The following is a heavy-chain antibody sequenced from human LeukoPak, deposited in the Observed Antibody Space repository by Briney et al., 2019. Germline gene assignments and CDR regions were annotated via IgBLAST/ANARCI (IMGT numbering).Heavy chain of an antibody. Sequence: GRSLRLSCAASGFTFSSYWMHWVRQAPGKGLVWVSRISTDGSSTKYADFVEGRFTISRDNAKNTLYLQMNSLRAEDTAAYYCVRGYFNGGIDHWGQGTLVTVSS. J-gene: IGHJ4*02. D-gene: IGHD2-15*01. CDR2: ISTDGSST. V-gene: IGHV3-74*01. CDR1: GFTFSSYW. CDR3: VRGYFNGGIDH.